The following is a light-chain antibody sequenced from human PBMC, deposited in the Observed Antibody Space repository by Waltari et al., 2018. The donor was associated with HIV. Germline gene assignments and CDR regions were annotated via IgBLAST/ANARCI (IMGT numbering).Light chain of an antibody. CDR1: SSAVGGYAY. V-gene: IGLV2-14*03. CDR2: EVT. J-gene: IGLJ1*01. CDR3: SSYRSSSTFV. Sequence: QSALTQPASVSGSPGQSLTISCTGASSAVGGYAYVSWYQQHPGKAPKLMIYEVTNRPSGISNRFSGSKSGNTASLTISGLQAEDEADYYCSSYRSSSTFVFGTGTKVTVL.